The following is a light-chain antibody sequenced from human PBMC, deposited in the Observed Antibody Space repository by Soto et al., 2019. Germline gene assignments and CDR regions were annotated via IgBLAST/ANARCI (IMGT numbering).Light chain of an antibody. CDR1: TSDIGAYKF. CDR3: CSYRGGSAPYV. V-gene: IGLV2-14*01. CDR2: EVS. J-gene: IGLJ1*01. Sequence: QSALTQPASVSGSPGQSITISCTGTTSDIGAYKFVPWYQQHPGKAPKLMIYEVSNRPSGVSNRFSGSKSDNTASLTISGLQAEDEADYYCCSYRGGSAPYVFGTGTKLTVL.